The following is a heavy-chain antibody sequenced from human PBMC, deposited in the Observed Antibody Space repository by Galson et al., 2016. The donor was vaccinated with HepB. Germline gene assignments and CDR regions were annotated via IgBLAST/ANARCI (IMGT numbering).Heavy chain of an antibody. V-gene: IGHV3-7*01. CDR2: IRQDGGET. Sequence: APGKGLEWVANIRQDGGETYYVDSVKGRFTISRDSSRNTLYLQVDSLTVDDTALYYCAKDLYSGAWYNYLDPWGHGTLVTVSS. CDR3: AKDLYSGAWYNYLDP. D-gene: IGHD6-19*01. J-gene: IGHJ5*02.